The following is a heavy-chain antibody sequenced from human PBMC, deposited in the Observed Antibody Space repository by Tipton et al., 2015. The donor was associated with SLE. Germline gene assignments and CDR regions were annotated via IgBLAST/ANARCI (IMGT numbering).Heavy chain of an antibody. CDR2: VFSSGNT. D-gene: IGHD3-10*01. CDR3: ARDSGGSDV. V-gene: IGHV4-59*01. J-gene: IGHJ6*02. CDR1: GGSLSTYY. Sequence: TLSLTCTVSGGSLSTYYWSWVRQPPGKGLEWIGSVFSSGNTYYNPSLKSRVTISVDTSKNQFSLRLNSVTAADTAVYYCARDSGGSDVWGQGTTVTVS.